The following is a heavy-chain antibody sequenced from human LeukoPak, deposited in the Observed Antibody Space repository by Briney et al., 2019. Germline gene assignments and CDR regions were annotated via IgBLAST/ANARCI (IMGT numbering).Heavy chain of an antibody. CDR1: GGTFSSYA. D-gene: IGHD4-17*01. J-gene: IGHJ5*02. CDR3: ASLSKDYGDYVESGSSWFDP. V-gene: IGHV1-69*05. CDR2: IIPIFGTA. Sequence: SVKVSCKASGGTFSSYAISWVRQAPGQGLEWMGGIIPIFGTANYAQKFQSRVTITTDESTSTAYMELSSLRSEDTAVYYCASLSKDYGDYVESGSSWFDPWGQGTLVTVSS.